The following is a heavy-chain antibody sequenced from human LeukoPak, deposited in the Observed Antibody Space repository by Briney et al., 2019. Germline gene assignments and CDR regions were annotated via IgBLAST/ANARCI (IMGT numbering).Heavy chain of an antibody. CDR1: GFTFSSYA. V-gene: IGHV3-30*04. CDR3: ARVRPNLGGYGSLYGMDV. J-gene: IGHJ6*02. Sequence: GGSLRLSCAASGFTFSSYAMHWVRQAPGKGLEWVAVISYDGSNKYYADSVKGRFTISRDNSKNTLFLQMNSLRAEDTAVYYCARVRPNLGGYGSLYGMDVWGQGTTVTVSS. D-gene: IGHD3-10*01. CDR2: ISYDGSNK.